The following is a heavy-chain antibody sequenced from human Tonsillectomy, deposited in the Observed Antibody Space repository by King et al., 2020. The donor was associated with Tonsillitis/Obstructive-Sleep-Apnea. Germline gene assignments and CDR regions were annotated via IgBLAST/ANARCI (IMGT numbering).Heavy chain of an antibody. CDR3: ARGMVLVVPDYYYYMDV. V-gene: IGHV4-34*01. CDR2: INHSGST. J-gene: IGHJ6*03. Sequence: VQLQRWGAGLLKPSETLSLTCAVYGGSFSGYYWNWIRQPPGKGLEWIGEINHSGSTNYNPSLKSRVSISVDTSKNQFSLKLSSVTAADTAVYYCARGMVLVVPDYYYYMDVWDKGTTVTVSS. D-gene: IGHD2-2*01. CDR1: GGSFSGYY.